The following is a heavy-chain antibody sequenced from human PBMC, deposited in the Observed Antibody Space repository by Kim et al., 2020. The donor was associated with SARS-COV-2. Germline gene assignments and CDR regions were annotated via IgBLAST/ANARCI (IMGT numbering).Heavy chain of an antibody. J-gene: IGHJ4*02. V-gene: IGHV4-39*02. Sequence: SETLSLTCTVSGGSISSSSYYWGWIRQPPGKGLEWIGSIYYSGSTYYNPSLKSRVTISVDTSKNQFSLKLSSVTAADTAVYYCAREISLSRWFTPSDYFDYWGQGTLVTVSS. D-gene: IGHD3-10*01. CDR3: AREISLSRWFTPSDYFDY. CDR1: GGSISSSSYY. CDR2: IYYSGST.